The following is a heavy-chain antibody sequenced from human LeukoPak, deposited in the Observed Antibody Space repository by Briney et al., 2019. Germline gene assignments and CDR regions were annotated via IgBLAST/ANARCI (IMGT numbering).Heavy chain of an antibody. CDR2: INHSGST. CDR1: GGSFSGYY. J-gene: IGHJ5*02. V-gene: IGHV4-34*01. CDR3: ARGRGTRVGYNWFDP. D-gene: IGHD3-16*01. Sequence: SETLSLTCAVYGGSFSGYYWSWIRQPPGKGLEWIGEINHSGSTNYNPSLKSRVTISVDTSKNQFSPKLSSVTAADTAVYYCARGRGTRVGYNWFDPWGQGTLVTVSS.